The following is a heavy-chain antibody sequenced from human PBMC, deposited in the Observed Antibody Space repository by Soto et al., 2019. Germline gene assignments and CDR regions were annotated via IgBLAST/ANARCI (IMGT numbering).Heavy chain of an antibody. CDR2: IIPIFGTA. CDR3: ARDLFAGSSGFY. J-gene: IGHJ4*02. D-gene: IGHD6-6*01. V-gene: IGHV1-69*06. Sequence: ASVKVSCKASGGTFSSYAISWVRQAPGQGLEWMGGIIPIFGTANYAQKFQGRVTITADKSTSTAYMELSSLRSEDTAVYYCARDLFAGSSGFYWGQGTLVTVSS. CDR1: GGTFSSYA.